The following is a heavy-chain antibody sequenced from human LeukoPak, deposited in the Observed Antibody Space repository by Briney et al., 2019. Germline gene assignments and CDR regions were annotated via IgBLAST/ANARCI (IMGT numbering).Heavy chain of an antibody. CDR1: GFTFTSVG. V-gene: IGHV3-30*02. CDR2: IEWDGSNQ. D-gene: IGHD3-10*01. CDR3: AKGFGYHFDY. J-gene: IGHJ4*02. Sequence: GGSLRLSCAASGFTFTSVGMHWVRQAPGKGLEWVAFIEWDGSNQYYASSVKGRFTFSRDNSKNTLYLQMDSLRPEDTAVYYCAKGFGYHFDYWGQGSLVTVSS.